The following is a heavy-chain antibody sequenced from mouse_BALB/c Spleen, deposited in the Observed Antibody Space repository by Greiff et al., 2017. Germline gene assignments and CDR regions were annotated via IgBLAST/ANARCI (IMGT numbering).Heavy chain of an antibody. CDR3: ARSGGWLLLYFDY. V-gene: IGHV1-18*01. CDR1: GYTFTDYN. CDR2: INPNNGGT. D-gene: IGHD2-3*01. J-gene: IGHJ2*01. Sequence: VQLKESGPELVKPGASVKISCKASGYTFTDYNMDWVKQSHGKSLEWIGDINPNNGGTIYNQKFKGKATLTVDKSSSTAYMELRSLTSEDTAVYYCARSGGWLLLYFDYWGQGTTLTVSS.